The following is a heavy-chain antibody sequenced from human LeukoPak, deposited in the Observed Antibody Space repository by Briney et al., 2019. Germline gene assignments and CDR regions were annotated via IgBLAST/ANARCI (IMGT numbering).Heavy chain of an antibody. J-gene: IGHJ6*04. CDR2: IVRDRST. Sequence: GGSLRLSCAASGFDFSGYAMSWVRQAPGKGLEWVSGIVRDRSTHHAESVEGRFAISRDNSKSTVYLQMNSLRAQDTALYYCAKDLHYYVAMVVWGEGTTVTVSS. V-gene: IGHV3-23*01. CDR1: GFDFSGYA. CDR3: AKDLHYYVAMVV. D-gene: IGHD3-10*02.